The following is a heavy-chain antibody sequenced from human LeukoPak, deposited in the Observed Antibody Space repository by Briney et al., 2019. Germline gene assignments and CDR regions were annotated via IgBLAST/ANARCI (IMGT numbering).Heavy chain of an antibody. J-gene: IGHJ4*01. CDR2: IWYDGSSK. CDR3: ARDFELSH. D-gene: IGHD3-16*02. Sequence: GGSLRLSSAASGFTFSSYGMHWVRQAPGKGLEWVALIWYDGSSKHYADSVRGRFTISRDNSKNTLYLQMNSLRAEDTAVYYCARDFELSHWGHGTLVTVSS. V-gene: IGHV3-33*01. CDR1: GFTFSSYG.